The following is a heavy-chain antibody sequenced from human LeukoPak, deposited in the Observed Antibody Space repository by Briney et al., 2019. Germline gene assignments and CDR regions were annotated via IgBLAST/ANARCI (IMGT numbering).Heavy chain of an antibody. Sequence: SQTLPLTCAISGDSVSSNSAAWNWIRQSPSRGLEWLGRTYYRSKWYNDYAVSVKSRITINPDTSKNQFSLQLNSVTPEDTAVYYCARDGPYNYGSGSYFSYFDYWGQGTLVTVSS. CDR2: TYYRSKWYN. CDR1: GDSVSSNSAA. CDR3: ARDGPYNYGSGSYFSYFDY. V-gene: IGHV6-1*01. J-gene: IGHJ4*02. D-gene: IGHD3-10*01.